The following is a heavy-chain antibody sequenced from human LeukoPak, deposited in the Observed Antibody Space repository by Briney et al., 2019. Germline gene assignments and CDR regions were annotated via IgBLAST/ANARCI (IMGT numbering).Heavy chain of an antibody. V-gene: IGHV1-18*01. CDR1: GSTFTNYG. D-gene: IGHD3-10*01. CDR3: ARSGHRRYYYASGPDY. J-gene: IGHJ4*02. CDR2: ISTYNGNT. Sequence: ASVKVSCKASGSTFTNYGISWERQAPGQGLERMGWISTYNGNTKYTQNLQGRVTMTTDTSTSTAYMDLTSLRSDDTAVYYCARSGHRRYYYASGPDYWGQGTLVTVSS.